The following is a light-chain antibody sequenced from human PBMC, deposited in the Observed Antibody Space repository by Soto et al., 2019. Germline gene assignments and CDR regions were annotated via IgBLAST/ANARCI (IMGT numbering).Light chain of an antibody. CDR1: SSDVGGYNY. Sequence: QSALTQPASVSGSPGQSITISCTGTSSDVGGYNYVSWYQQHPGKAPKLMIYEVSNWPSGISNRFSGSKSGNTASLTISGLQAEDEADYYCTSYTYSSSVVFGGGTKLTVL. CDR2: EVS. V-gene: IGLV2-14*01. CDR3: TSYTYSSSVV. J-gene: IGLJ2*01.